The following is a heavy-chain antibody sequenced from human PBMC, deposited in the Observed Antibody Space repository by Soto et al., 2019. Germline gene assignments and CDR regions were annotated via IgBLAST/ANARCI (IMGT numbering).Heavy chain of an antibody. V-gene: IGHV3-23*01. Sequence: EVQLLESGGGLVQPGGSLRLSCAASGFTFSSCAMNWVRQAPGKGLEWVSLIISSGGSTYYADSVKGRFTISRDNSKNTLYLQMNSRRGVDTAVYYCVTAVGSSSGTECSPHWGQGTLVTVSS. D-gene: IGHD6-13*01. CDR2: IISSGGST. J-gene: IGHJ1*01. CDR1: GFTFSSCA. CDR3: VTAVGSSSGTECSPH.